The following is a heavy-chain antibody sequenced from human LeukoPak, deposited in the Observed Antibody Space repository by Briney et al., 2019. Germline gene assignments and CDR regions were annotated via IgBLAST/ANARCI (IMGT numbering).Heavy chain of an antibody. Sequence: PGGSLRLSRAASGFTFSSYAMSLVRQAPGKGLEWVSAISGSGGSTYYADSVKGRFTISRDNSKNTLYLQMNSLRAEDTAVYYCARGGYSYGYGGSYQVDYWGQGTLVTVSS. V-gene: IGHV3-23*01. CDR2: ISGSGGST. J-gene: IGHJ4*02. D-gene: IGHD5-18*01. CDR1: GFTFSSYA. CDR3: ARGGYSYGYGGSYQVDY.